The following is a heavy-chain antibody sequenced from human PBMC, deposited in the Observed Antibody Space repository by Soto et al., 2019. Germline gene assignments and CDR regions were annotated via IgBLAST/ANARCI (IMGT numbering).Heavy chain of an antibody. CDR2: ISGSGGST. CDR1: GFTFSSYA. Sequence: EVQLLESGGGLVQPGGSLRLSCAASGFTFSSYAMSWVRQAPGKGLEWVSAISGSGGSTYYADSVKGRFTISRDNSKNTLYLQMNSLRAEDTAVYYCARPGIQLWSPYNWFDPWGQGTLVTVSS. J-gene: IGHJ5*02. V-gene: IGHV3-23*01. D-gene: IGHD5-18*01. CDR3: ARPGIQLWSPYNWFDP.